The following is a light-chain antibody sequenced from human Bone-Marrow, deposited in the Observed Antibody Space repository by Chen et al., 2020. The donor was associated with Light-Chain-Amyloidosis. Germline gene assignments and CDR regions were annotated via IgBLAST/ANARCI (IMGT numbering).Light chain of an antibody. Sequence: SYVLTPPSSVSVAPGQTATIACGGNNIGSTSVHWYQQTPGQAPLLVVYDDSDRPSGIPERLSGSNSGNTATLTISRVEAGDEADYYCQVWDRSSDRPVFGGGTKLTLL. CDR1: NIGSTS. J-gene: IGLJ3*02. CDR2: DDS. V-gene: IGLV3-21*02. CDR3: QVWDRSSDRPV.